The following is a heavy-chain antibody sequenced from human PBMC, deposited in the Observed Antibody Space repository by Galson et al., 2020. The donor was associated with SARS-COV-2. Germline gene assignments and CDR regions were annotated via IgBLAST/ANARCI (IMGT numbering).Heavy chain of an antibody. V-gene: IGHV3-33*01. J-gene: IGHJ4*02. CDR2: IWYDGSNK. Sequence: GGSLRLSCAASGFTFSSYGMHWVRQAPGKGLEWVAVIWYDGSNKYYADSVKDRFTVSRDNSKNTLYLQMNSLRAEDTAVYYCARDPTRVTMVRDTNDDYWGQGTLVTVSS. D-gene: IGHD3-10*01. CDR3: ARDPTRVTMVRDTNDDY. CDR1: GFTFSSYG.